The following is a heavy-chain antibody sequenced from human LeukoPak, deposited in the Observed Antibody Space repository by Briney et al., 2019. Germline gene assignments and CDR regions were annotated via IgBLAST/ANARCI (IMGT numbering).Heavy chain of an antibody. CDR3: ARDGIYSRGFDY. D-gene: IGHD5-12*01. CDR2: ISSSSSYI. Sequence: GGSLRLSSAASGFTFSSYSMNWVRQAPGKGLEWVSSISSSSSYIYYADSVKGRFTISRDNAKNSLYLQMNSLRAEDTAVYYCARDGIYSRGFDYWGQGTLVTVSS. V-gene: IGHV3-21*01. J-gene: IGHJ4*02. CDR1: GFTFSSYS.